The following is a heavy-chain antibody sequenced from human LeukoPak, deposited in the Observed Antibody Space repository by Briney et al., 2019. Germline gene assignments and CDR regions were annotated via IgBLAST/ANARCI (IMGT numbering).Heavy chain of an antibody. CDR1: GFTFSSYW. J-gene: IGHJ3*02. CDR3: GRGNGHAFDI. CDR2: INTDGSTT. V-gene: IGHV3-74*01. Sequence: WGSLRLSCAASGFTFSSYWMHWVRQAPGKGLVWVSHINTDGSTTTYADSVKGRFTISRDNAKNTLYLQMNSLRAEDTAVYYCGRGNGHAFDIWGQGTMVTVSS. D-gene: IGHD2-8*01.